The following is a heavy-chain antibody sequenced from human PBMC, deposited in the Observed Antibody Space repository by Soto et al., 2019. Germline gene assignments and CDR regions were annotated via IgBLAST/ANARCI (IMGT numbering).Heavy chain of an antibody. CDR2: INSDGSVS. V-gene: IGHV3-74*02. Sequence: EVQLVESGGGLVQPGGSLRLSCAASGFTFSNYWMYWVRQAPGKGLEWVSRINSDGSVSSYADSVKGRLTISRDNVKNTLYRQMDSLRAKDTALYLCARGDCVGGTCYSLAGSFYYYMELWGKGPRVTVFS. D-gene: IGHD2-15*01. J-gene: IGHJ6*03. CDR1: GFTFSNYW. CDR3: ARGDCVGGTCYSLAGSFYYYMEL.